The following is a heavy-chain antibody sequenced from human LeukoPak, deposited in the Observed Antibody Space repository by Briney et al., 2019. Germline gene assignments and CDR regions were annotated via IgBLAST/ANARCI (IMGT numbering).Heavy chain of an antibody. V-gene: IGHV4-59*08. J-gene: IGHJ1*01. CDR2: IYYSGRT. CDR1: GGSISSYY. D-gene: IGHD3-22*01. Sequence: PSETLSLTCTVSGGSISSYYWSWIRQPPGKGLEWIGYIYYSGRTNYNPSLKSRVTISVDTSKNQFSLMLTSVTAADTAVYYCARSNYYDTTSAYSQHWGQGTLVTVSS. CDR3: ARSNYYDTTSAYSQH.